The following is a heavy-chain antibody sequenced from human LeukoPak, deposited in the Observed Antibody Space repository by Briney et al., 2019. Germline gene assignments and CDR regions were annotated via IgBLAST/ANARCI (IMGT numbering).Heavy chain of an antibody. CDR1: GGSISSYY. CDR3: SFNLGSGSYAFDI. Sequence: KPSETLSLTCTVSGGSISSYYWSWIRQPPGKGLEWIGYIYYSGSTNYNPSLKSRVTMSLDTSRNQFSLKVSSVTAADTAVYYCSFNLGSGSYAFDIWGQGTMVTVSS. CDR2: IYYSGST. J-gene: IGHJ3*02. D-gene: IGHD3-10*01. V-gene: IGHV4-59*01.